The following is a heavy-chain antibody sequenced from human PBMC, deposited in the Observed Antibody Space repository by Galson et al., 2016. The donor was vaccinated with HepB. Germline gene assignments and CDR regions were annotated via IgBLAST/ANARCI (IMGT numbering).Heavy chain of an antibody. CDR3: ARDTWTWN. CDR1: GVTVSNNY. V-gene: IGHV3-66*01. Sequence: SLRLSCAASGVTVSNNYMSWVRQAPGRGLEWVSVIYSGGDTFYADSVKGRFTISRDNSKNTLYLQMNSLRAEDTAVYYCARDTWTWNGGQGTRVTVSS. CDR2: IYSGGDT. J-gene: IGHJ4*02. D-gene: IGHD3/OR15-3a*01.